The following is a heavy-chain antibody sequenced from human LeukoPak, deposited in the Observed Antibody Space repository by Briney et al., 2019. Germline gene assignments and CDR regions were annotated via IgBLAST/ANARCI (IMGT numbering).Heavy chain of an antibody. CDR1: GFTFDDYA. CDR3: AKDLGPYSGSYFSLDY. D-gene: IGHD1-26*01. Sequence: QPGRSLRLSCAASGFTFDDYAMHWVRQAPGKGLEWVSGISWNSGSIGYADSVKGRFTISRDNAKNTLYLQMNSLRAEDTAVYYCAKDLGPYSGSYFSLDYWGQGTLVTVSS. J-gene: IGHJ4*02. V-gene: IGHV3-9*01. CDR2: ISWNSGSI.